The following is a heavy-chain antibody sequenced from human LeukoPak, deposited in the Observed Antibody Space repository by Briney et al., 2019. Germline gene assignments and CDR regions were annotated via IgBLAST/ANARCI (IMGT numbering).Heavy chain of an antibody. CDR3: ARQRVRWLQPPDAFDI. D-gene: IGHD5-24*01. CDR2: IYYTGKT. V-gene: IGHV4-61*03. CDR1: GDSVSNGNYY. J-gene: IGHJ3*02. Sequence: PSETLSLTCTVSGDSVSNGNYYWSWLRQPPGKALEWIGYIYYTGKTYYNPSLEGRVTILVDTSRNHFSVKLSSVTAADTAVYYCARQRVRWLQPPDAFDIWGQGTMVTVSS.